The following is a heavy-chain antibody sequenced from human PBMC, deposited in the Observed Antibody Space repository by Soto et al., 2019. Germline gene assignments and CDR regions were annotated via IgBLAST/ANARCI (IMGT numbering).Heavy chain of an antibody. CDR2: ISGSGGST. CDR3: AKVMGDYYDFWSGYYEDY. V-gene: IGHV3-23*01. D-gene: IGHD3-3*01. CDR1: GFTFSSYA. J-gene: IGHJ4*02. Sequence: GGSLRLSCAASGFTFSSYAMSWVRQAPGKGLEWVSAISGSGGSTYYADSVKGRFTISRDNSKNTLYLQMNSLRAEDTAVYYCAKVMGDYYDFWSGYYEDYWGQGTLVTVSS.